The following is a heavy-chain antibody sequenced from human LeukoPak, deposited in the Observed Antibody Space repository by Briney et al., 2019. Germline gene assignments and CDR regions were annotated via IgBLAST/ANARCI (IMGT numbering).Heavy chain of an antibody. V-gene: IGHV4-59*01. CDR3: ARVSGNYDFWSGYYQYYFDY. J-gene: IGHJ4*02. D-gene: IGHD3-3*01. Sequence: SETLSLTCTVSGGSISNYYWSWIRQPPGKGLEWIAYIYYSGDTNYNPSLKSRVTISVDTSKNQFSLKLSSVTAADTAVYYCARVSGNYDFWSGYYQYYFDYWGQGTLVTVSS. CDR1: GGSISNYY. CDR2: IYYSGDT.